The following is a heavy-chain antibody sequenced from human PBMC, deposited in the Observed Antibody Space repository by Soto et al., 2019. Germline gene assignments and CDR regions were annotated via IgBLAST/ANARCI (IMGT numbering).Heavy chain of an antibody. D-gene: IGHD3-10*01. J-gene: IGHJ4*02. V-gene: IGHV4-4*02. CDR2: IYHSGST. CDR3: ARVRREVWLGDRTTFDY. CDR1: GGSISSSNW. Sequence: QVQLQESGPGLVKPSGTLSLTCAVSGGSISSSNWWSWVRQPPGKGLEWIGEIYHSGSTNYNPSLTSRVTISVDKSKNQFSLTLSSVTAADTAVYYCARVRREVWLGDRTTFDYWGQGTLVTVSS.